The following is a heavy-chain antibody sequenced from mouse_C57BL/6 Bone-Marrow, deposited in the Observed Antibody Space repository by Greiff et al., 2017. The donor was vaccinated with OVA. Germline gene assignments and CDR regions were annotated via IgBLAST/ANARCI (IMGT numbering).Heavy chain of an antibody. CDR3: ARKPEYYGSSHCDVDD. V-gene: IGHV1-78*01. J-gene: IGHJ1*03. D-gene: IGHD1-1*01. CDR1: GYTFTDHT. CDR2: IYPSDGST. Sequence: QVQLKESDAELVKPGASVKISCKVSGYTFTDHTIHWMKQRPEQGLEWIGYIYPSDGSTKYNEKFKGKATLTADKSSSTAYMQLNSLTSEDTAVYFCARKPEYYGSSHCDVDDWGTGTTVTVSS.